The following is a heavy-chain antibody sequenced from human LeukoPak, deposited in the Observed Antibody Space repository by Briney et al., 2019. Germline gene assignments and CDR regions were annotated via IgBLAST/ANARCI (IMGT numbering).Heavy chain of an antibody. CDR3: ARDLIHYDSSGYLDY. D-gene: IGHD3-22*01. Sequence: GTSLRLSCAASGFTFSSYAMHWVGQAPGKGLEWVAVISYDGSTKYYADSVKGRFTVSRDNSKNTLYLQMNSLRAEDTAVYYCARDLIHYDSSGYLDYWGQGTLVTVSS. V-gene: IGHV3-30-3*01. J-gene: IGHJ4*02. CDR2: ISYDGSTK. CDR1: GFTFSSYA.